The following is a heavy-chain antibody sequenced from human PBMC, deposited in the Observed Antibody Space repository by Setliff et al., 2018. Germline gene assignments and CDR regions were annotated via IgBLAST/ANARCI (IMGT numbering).Heavy chain of an antibody. D-gene: IGHD3-3*01. Sequence: AASVKVSCKASGYTFTTYYMHWVRQAPGQGLEWMGVINPGDGSTTYAQKFQGRVKMTRDTSTNTVYMQLNSLRFEDRAVYYCARENTAKNFWGEESDYWGQGTLVTVSS. J-gene: IGHJ4*02. V-gene: IGHV1-46*01. CDR2: INPGDGST. CDR1: GYTFTTYY. CDR3: ARENTAKNFWGEESDY.